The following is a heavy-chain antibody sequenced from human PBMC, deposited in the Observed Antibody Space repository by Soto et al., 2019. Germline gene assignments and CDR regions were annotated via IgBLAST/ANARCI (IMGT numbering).Heavy chain of an antibody. CDR1: GGSISSGGYY. CDR2: IYYSGST. D-gene: IGHD1-26*01. Sequence: PSETLSLTCTVSGGSISSGGYYWSWIRQHPGKGLEWTGYIYYSGSTYYNPSLKSRVTISVDTSKNQFSLKLSSVTAADTAVYYCARAELVGVNDYWGQGTLVTVSS. V-gene: IGHV4-31*03. J-gene: IGHJ4*02. CDR3: ARAELVGVNDY.